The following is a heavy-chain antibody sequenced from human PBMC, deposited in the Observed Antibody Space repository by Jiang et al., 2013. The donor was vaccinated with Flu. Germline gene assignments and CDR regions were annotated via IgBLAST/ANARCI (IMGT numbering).Heavy chain of an antibody. CDR2: ISAYNGNT. CDR1: GYTFTSYG. Sequence: EVRKPGASVKVSCKASGYTFTSYGISWVRQAPGQGLEWMGWISAYNGNTNYAQKLQGRVTMTTDTSTSTAYMELRSLRSDDTAVYYCASPLTGAYGSGSYPYYYGMDVWGQGTTVTVSS. V-gene: IGHV1-18*01. D-gene: IGHD3-10*01. J-gene: IGHJ6*02. CDR3: ASPLTGAYGSGSYPYYYGMDV.